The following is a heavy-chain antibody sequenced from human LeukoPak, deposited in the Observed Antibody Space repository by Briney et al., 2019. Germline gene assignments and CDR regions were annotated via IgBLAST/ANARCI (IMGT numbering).Heavy chain of an antibody. J-gene: IGHJ4*02. Sequence: PGGSLRLSCAASGFTFSSYGMHWVRQAPGKGLEWVAFIGYDGNNKYYADSVKGRFTISRDNSKNTLYLQMNSLRAEDTAVYYCAKDSNWGYLDYWGQGTLVTVSS. V-gene: IGHV3-30*02. D-gene: IGHD7-27*01. CDR2: IGYDGNNK. CDR1: GFTFSSYG. CDR3: AKDSNWGYLDY.